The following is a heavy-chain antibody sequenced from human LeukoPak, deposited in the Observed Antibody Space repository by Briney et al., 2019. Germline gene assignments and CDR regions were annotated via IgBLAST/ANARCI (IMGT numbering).Heavy chain of an antibody. Sequence: GGSLRLSCAASGFTFSSYGMHWVRQAPGKGLEWVSAISGSGGSTYYADSVKGRFTISRDNSKNTLYLQMNSLRAEDTAVYYCAKDQPGLYYYGSGNYFDYWGQGTLVTVSS. CDR3: AKDQPGLYYYGSGNYFDY. CDR2: ISGSGGST. V-gene: IGHV3-23*01. J-gene: IGHJ4*02. D-gene: IGHD3-10*01. CDR1: GFTFSSYG.